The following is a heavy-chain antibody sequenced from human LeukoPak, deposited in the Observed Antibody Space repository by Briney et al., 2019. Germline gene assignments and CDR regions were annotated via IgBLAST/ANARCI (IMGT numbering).Heavy chain of an antibody. Sequence: GGSLRLSCAASGFTFSSYEMNWVRQAPGKGLEWVGRIKSKTDGGTTDYAAPVKGRFTISRDDSKNTLYLQMNSLKTEDTAVYYCTTEHYVWGSYFDYWGQGTLVTVSS. CDR3: TTEHYVWGSYFDY. CDR1: GFTFSSYE. V-gene: IGHV3-15*01. D-gene: IGHD3-16*01. J-gene: IGHJ4*02. CDR2: IKSKTDGGTT.